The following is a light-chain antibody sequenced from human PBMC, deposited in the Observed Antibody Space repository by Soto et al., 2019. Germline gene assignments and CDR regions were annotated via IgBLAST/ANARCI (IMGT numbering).Light chain of an antibody. J-gene: IGKJ3*01. CDR1: QGISSY. CDR3: QQYNSAPLT. CDR2: AAS. Sequence: DIPMTQSPSSLSASVGDRVTITCRASQGISSYLAWYQQKPGKVPKLLIYAASTLQSGVPSRFSGSGSGTDFTLTISSLQPEDVATYYCQQYNSAPLTFGPGTKVDIK. V-gene: IGKV1-27*01.